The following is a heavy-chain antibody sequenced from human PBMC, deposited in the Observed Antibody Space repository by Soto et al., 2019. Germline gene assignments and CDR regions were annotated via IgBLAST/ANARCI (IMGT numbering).Heavy chain of an antibody. D-gene: IGHD6-6*01. CDR3: ARGNGAARHVY. V-gene: IGHV4-59*01. Sequence: SETLSLTCTVSGGSISSYYWSWIRQPPGKGLEWIGYIYYSGSTNYNPSLKSRVTISVDTSKNQFTLKLSSVTAADTAVYYCARGNGAARHVYWGQGTLVTVSS. CDR1: GGSISSYY. CDR2: IYYSGST. J-gene: IGHJ4*02.